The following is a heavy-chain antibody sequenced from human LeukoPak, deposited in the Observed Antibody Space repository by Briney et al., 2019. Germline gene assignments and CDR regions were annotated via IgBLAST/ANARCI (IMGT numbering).Heavy chain of an antibody. V-gene: IGHV3-74*01. CDR3: ARDAVDTANAV. J-gene: IGHJ6*02. D-gene: IGHD5-18*01. CDR1: GFTFTTYW. CDR2: INSDGSIT. Sequence: GGSLGLSCAASGFTFTTYWMHWVRQAPGKGLVWVSHINSDGSITSYADSVKGRFTISRDNAKNTLYLQMNSLRAEDTAVYYCARDAVDTANAVWGQGTTVTVSS.